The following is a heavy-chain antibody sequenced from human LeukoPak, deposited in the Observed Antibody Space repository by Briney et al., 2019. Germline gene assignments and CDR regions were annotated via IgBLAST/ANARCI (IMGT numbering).Heavy chain of an antibody. CDR1: GFTFSSYA. D-gene: IGHD3-16*01. CDR2: ISGSGGST. J-gene: IGHJ4*02. V-gene: IGHV3-23*01. Sequence: GGSLRLSCAASGFTFSSYAMSWVRQAPGKGLEWVSAISGSGGSTYYADSVKGRFTISRDNAKNSLYLQMNSLRAEDTAVHYCAKQRYGGEDYWGQGTLVTVSS. CDR3: AKQRYGGEDY.